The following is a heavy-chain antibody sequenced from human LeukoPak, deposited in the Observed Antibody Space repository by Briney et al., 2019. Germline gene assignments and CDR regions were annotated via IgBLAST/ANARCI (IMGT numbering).Heavy chain of an antibody. J-gene: IGHJ5*02. Sequence: GGSLRLSCAASGFTFSSYGMHWVRQAPGKGLEWVAKIKQDEIEKYYVDSVKGRFTISRDNAKNSLYLQMNSLRVEDTAVYFCARDKSAASWGQGTLVTVSS. D-gene: IGHD6-25*01. CDR3: ARDKSAAS. CDR1: GFTFSSYG. V-gene: IGHV3-7*01. CDR2: IKQDEIEK.